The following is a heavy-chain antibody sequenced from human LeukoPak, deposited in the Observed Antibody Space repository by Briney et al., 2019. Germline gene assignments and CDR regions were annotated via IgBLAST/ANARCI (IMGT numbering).Heavy chain of an antibody. V-gene: IGHV4-34*01. CDR1: GGSFSGYY. Sequence: SETLSLTCAVHGGSFSGYYWSCIRQPPGKGLEWIGEINHSGSTNYNPSLKSRVTISVDTSKNQCSLKLSSVTAADTAVYYCATAVCRFLEWLLRMDYFDYWGQGTLVTVSS. CDR3: ATAVCRFLEWLLRMDYFDY. J-gene: IGHJ4*02. CDR2: INHSGST. D-gene: IGHD3-3*01.